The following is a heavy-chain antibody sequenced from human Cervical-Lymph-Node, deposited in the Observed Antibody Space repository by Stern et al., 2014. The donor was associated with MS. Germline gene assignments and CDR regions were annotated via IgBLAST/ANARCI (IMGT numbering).Heavy chain of an antibody. V-gene: IGHV1-18*01. Sequence: DQLVESGAAVKKPGASVKVSCKASGFDFTGFGISWVRQAPGQGLEWMGWISTYNEYANYAQKFQGRVTMSADTSSTTAYMELKSLTSDDTAVYFCARGNWGSTFGMDVWGQGTTVTVSS. J-gene: IGHJ6*02. D-gene: IGHD7-27*01. CDR3: ARGNWGSTFGMDV. CDR1: GFDFTGFG. CDR2: ISTYNEYA.